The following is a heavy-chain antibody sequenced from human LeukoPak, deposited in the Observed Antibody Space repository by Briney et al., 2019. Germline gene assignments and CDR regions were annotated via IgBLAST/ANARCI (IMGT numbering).Heavy chain of an antibody. CDR2: IIPIFGTA. Sequence: SVKVSCKASGHTFTSYGISWVRQAPGQGLEWMGGIIPIFGTANYAQKFQGRVTITTDESTSTAYMELSSLRSEDTAVYYCAREGYSSSSTHAFDIWRQGTMVTVSS. CDR3: AREGYSSSSTHAFDI. CDR1: GHTFTSYG. V-gene: IGHV1-69*05. D-gene: IGHD6-13*01. J-gene: IGHJ3*02.